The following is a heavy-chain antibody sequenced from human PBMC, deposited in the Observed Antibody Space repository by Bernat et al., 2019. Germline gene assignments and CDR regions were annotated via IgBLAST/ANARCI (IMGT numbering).Heavy chain of an antibody. CDR3: ASVAAIRPPLYNY. Sequence: EVHLVESGGGLVQPGGSLRLSCAASGFAFSSYWMNWVRQAPGKGLEWVANIKHDGTETDYVDSVKGRFTISRDNAKNSLYLQMNSLRADDTAVYYCASVAAIRPPLYNYWGQGTLVTVSS. CDR1: GFAFSSYW. V-gene: IGHV3-7*01. J-gene: IGHJ4*02. D-gene: IGHD2-2*02. CDR2: IKHDGTET.